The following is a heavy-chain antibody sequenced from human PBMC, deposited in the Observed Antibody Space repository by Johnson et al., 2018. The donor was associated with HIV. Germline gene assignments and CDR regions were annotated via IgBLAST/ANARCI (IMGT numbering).Heavy chain of an antibody. V-gene: IGHV3-66*01. CDR2: IYSGGST. Sequence: VQLVESGGGLVEPGGSLRLSCGASGFSVSNTYMNWVRQAPGKGLEWVSVIYSGGSTYYAYSVRGRFTISRDNSKNALYLQMSSLRAEDTAVYYCARDSGYINSYYASDIWGQGTMVTVSA. D-gene: IGHD6-13*01. CDR3: ARDSGYINSYYASDI. CDR1: GFSVSNTY. J-gene: IGHJ3*02.